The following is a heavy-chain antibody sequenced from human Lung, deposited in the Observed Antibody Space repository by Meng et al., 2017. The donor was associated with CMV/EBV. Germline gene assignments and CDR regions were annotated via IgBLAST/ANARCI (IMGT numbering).Heavy chain of an antibody. D-gene: IGHD3-16*02. V-gene: IGHV3-23*01. CDR1: GFTFSSYV. CDR2: ISGSGGST. CDR3: AKGRSLGYYYYGMDV. J-gene: IGHJ6*02. Sequence: GESXKISXAASGFTFSSYVMSWVRQAPGKGLEWVSAISGSGGSTYYADSVKGRFTISRDNSKNTLYLQMNSLRAEDTAVYYCAKGRSLGYYYYGMDVWGQGTTVTVSS.